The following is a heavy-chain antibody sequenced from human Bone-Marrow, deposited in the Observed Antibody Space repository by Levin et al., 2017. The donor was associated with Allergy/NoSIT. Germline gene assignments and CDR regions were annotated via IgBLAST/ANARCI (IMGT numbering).Heavy chain of an antibody. D-gene: IGHD3-22*01. CDR1: GGSFSSYP. Sequence: LVKVSCKASGGSFSSYPINWVRQAPGQGLEWMGRIIPMPGITNYTQNFQERVTITADRSTSTAYMELSSLRSEDTAVYYCARAFYYDSSGNYRSAFDLWGQGTRVTVSS. CDR2: IIPMPGIT. J-gene: IGHJ3*01. CDR3: ARAFYYDSSGNYRSAFDL. V-gene: IGHV1-69*04.